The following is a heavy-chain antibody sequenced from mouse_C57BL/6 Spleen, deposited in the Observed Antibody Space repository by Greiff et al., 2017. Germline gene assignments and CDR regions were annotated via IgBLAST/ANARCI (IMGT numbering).Heavy chain of an antibody. CDR3: ARGREFITTVEEGFAY. CDR1: GYTFTDYY. D-gene: IGHD1-1*01. CDR2: INPNNGGT. Sequence: EVQLQQSGPELVKPGASVKISCKASGYTFTDYYMNWVKQSHGQSLEWIGDINPNNGGTSYNQKFKGKATLTVDKSSSTAYMELRSLTSEDSAVYYCARGREFITTVEEGFAYWGQGTLVTVSA. J-gene: IGHJ3*01. V-gene: IGHV1-26*01.